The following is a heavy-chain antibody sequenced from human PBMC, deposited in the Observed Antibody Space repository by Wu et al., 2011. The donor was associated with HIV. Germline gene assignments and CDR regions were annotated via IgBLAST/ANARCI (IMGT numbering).Heavy chain of an antibody. V-gene: IGHV3-30*02. CDR2: IRYDGSNK. Sequence: RLSCAASGFTFSNYGMHWVRQAPGKGLEWVAFIRYDGSNKYYVDSVKGRFTISRDNSKNTLYLQMNSLRVEDTGIYYCAKQITIFGVVNPPAGYWGQGTLVTVSS. D-gene: IGHD3-3*01. CDR3: AKQITIFGVVNPPAGY. CDR1: GFTFSNYG. J-gene: IGHJ4*02.